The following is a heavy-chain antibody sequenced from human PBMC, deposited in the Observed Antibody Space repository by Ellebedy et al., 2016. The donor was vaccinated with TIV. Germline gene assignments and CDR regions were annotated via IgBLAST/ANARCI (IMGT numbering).Heavy chain of an antibody. CDR2: IYYSGST. Sequence: SETLSLXXTVSGGSISSGGYYWSWIRQHPGKGLEWIGYIYYSGSTNYNPSLKSRVTISVDTSKNQFSLKLSSVTAADTAVYYCARGTNSWYEKEGIDYWGQGTLVTVSS. CDR3: ARGTNSWYEKEGIDY. V-gene: IGHV4-61*08. D-gene: IGHD6-13*01. J-gene: IGHJ4*02. CDR1: GGSISSGGYY.